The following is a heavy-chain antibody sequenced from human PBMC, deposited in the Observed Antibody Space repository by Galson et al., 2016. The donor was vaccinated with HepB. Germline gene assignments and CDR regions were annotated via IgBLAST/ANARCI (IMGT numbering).Heavy chain of an antibody. CDR1: GFTFSGYG. CDR2: DSMDGRRK. V-gene: IGHV3-30*03. D-gene: IGHD2/OR15-2a*01. CDR3: ARRHEYCPPVGCSVDY. Sequence: SLRLSCAASGFTFSGYGMHWVRQAPGKGLEWVAADSMDGRRKFYADSVKGRFTISRDNSNNMLFPQMSSLTEDDTAVYYCARRHEYCPPVGCSVDYWGQGTLVSVSS. J-gene: IGHJ4*02.